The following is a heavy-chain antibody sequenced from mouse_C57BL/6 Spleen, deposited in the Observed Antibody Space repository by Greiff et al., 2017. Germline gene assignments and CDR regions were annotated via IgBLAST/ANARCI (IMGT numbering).Heavy chain of an antibody. CDR3: ARPSTGRGFDY. D-gene: IGHD3-1*01. J-gene: IGHJ2*01. V-gene: IGHV1-69*01. CDR2: IDPSDSYT. CDR1: GYTFTSYW. Sequence: QVQLQQPGAELVMPGASVKLSCKASGYTFTSYWMHWVKQRPGQGLEWIGEIDPSDSYTNYNQKFKGKSTLTVDKSSSPAYMQLSSLTSEDSAVYDCARPSTGRGFDYWGQGTTLTVSS.